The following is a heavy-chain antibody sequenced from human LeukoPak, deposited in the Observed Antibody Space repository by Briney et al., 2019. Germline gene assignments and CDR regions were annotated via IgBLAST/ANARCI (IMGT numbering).Heavy chain of an antibody. V-gene: IGHV3-53*01. CDR1: GFTVSSNY. CDR2: IYSGGST. D-gene: IGHD3-3*01. Sequence: SGGSLRLSCAASGFTVSSNYMSWVRQAPGKGLEWVSVIYSGGSTYYADSVKGRFTISRDNSKNTLYLQMNSLRAEDTAVYYYAKKEEFGFWSCYPGYRGQGTLVTVSS. J-gene: IGHJ4*02. CDR3: AKKEEFGFWSCYPGY.